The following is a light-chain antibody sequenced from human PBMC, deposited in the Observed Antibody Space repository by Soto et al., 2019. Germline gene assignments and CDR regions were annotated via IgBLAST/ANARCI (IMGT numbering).Light chain of an antibody. V-gene: IGKV3D-15*01. J-gene: IGKJ2*01. Sequence: EIVMTQSPATLSVSPGERATLSCKASQSVSSNLAWYQQKPGQAPRLLIYGASARAAGVPARFTGIGSGTEFTLTISSLQSEYFAVYYCQQYNNWPPGYTFGQGTKLEIK. CDR1: QSVSSN. CDR3: QQYNNWPPGYT. CDR2: GAS.